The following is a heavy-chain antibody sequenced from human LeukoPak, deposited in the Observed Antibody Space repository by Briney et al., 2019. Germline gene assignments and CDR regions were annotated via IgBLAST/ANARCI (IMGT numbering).Heavy chain of an antibody. D-gene: IGHD3-9*01. CDR1: GGSISSYF. CDR3: ARPGILAVYYVIDY. CDR2: IHYSGRT. Sequence: SETLSLTCTVSGGSISSYFWSWIRQPPGKGLEWIGYIHYSGRTNYNPSLKSRVTISVDTSKNQFSLKLSSVSAADTAVYYCARPGILAVYYVIDYWGQGTLVTVSS. V-gene: IGHV4-59*01. J-gene: IGHJ4*02.